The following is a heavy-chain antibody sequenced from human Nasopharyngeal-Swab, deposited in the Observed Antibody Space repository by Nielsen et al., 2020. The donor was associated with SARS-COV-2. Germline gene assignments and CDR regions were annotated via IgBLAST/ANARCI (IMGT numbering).Heavy chain of an antibody. CDR2: LYHSGGTAYT. V-gene: IGHV4-4*08. Sequence: SETLSLTCTVSGGSISHYHWTWIRQSPGKGLEWIGTLYHSGGTAYTAYNPSLKGRVSIPLGTSESRLSLNLDSVTAADTAVYYCTATVLWLSFDNWGQGVLVTVSS. J-gene: IGHJ4*02. CDR1: GGSISHYH. D-gene: IGHD5-12*01. CDR3: TATVLWLSFDN.